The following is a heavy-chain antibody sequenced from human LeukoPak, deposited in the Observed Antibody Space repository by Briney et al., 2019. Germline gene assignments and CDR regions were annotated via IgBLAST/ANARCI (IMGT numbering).Heavy chain of an antibody. CDR1: GFTFSSYG. CDR3: AKDEYGYSGYEGAFDI. CDR2: IRYDGSNK. Sequence: PGGSLRLSCAASGFTFSSYGMHWVRQAPGKGLEWVAFIRYDGSNKYYADSVKGRFTISRDNSKNTLYLQMNSLRAEDTAVCYCAKDEYGYSGYEGAFDIWGQGTMVTVSS. D-gene: IGHD5-12*01. V-gene: IGHV3-30*02. J-gene: IGHJ3*02.